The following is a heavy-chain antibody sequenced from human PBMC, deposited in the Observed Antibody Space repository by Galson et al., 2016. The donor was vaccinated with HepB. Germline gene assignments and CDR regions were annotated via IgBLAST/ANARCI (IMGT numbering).Heavy chain of an antibody. CDR3: AKVAPPYDNSGYYYFDH. V-gene: IGHV3-23*01. J-gene: IGHJ4*02. CDR2: ISRTGEYT. D-gene: IGHD3-22*01. CDR1: GFTYDTYA. Sequence: SLRLSCAASGFTYDTYALSWVRQAPGKGLEWVSSISRTGEYTYYADSVRGRFVISRDNSKNTLYLEVDSLRAEDAALYYCAKVAPPYDNSGYYYFDHWGQGTQVTVSS.